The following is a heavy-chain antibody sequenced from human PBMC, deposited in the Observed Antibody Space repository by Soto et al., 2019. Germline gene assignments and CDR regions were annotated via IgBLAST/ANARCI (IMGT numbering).Heavy chain of an antibody. V-gene: IGHV1-69*01. CDR2: IIPIFGTA. CDR1: GGTFSSYA. J-gene: IGHJ4*02. CDR3: ARDPGYDYVWGSYRYPYFDY. Sequence: QVQLVQSGAEVKKPGSSVKVSCKASGGTFSSYAISWVRQAPGQGLEWMGGIIPIFGTANYAQKFQGRVTMTADESTGTAYMELGSLRSEDTAVYYCARDPGYDYVWGSYRYPYFDYWGQGTLVTVSS. D-gene: IGHD3-16*02.